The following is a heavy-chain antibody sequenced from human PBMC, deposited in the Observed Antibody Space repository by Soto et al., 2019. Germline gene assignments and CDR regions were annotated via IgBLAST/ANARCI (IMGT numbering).Heavy chain of an antibody. CDR3: ARASSYSSSWHYYYGMDV. CDR1: GGTFSSYA. D-gene: IGHD6-6*01. V-gene: IGHV1-69*13. J-gene: IGHJ6*02. Sequence: SVKVSCKASGGTFSSYAISWVRQAPGQGLEWMGGIIPIFGTASYAQKFQGRVTITADESTSTAYMELSSLRSEDTAVYYCARASSYSSSWHYYYGMDVWGQGTTVTVSS. CDR2: IIPIFGTA.